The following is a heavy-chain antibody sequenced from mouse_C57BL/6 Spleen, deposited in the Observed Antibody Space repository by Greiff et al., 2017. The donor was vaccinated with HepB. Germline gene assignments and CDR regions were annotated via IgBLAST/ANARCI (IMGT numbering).Heavy chain of an antibody. D-gene: IGHD3-2*02. CDR1: GFSLTSYG. CDR2: IWRGGST. Sequence: VKLMESGPGLVQPSQSLSITCTVSGFSLTSYGVHWVRQSPGKGLEWLGVIWRGGSTDYNAAFMSRLSITKDNSKSQVFFKMNSLQADDTAIYYCAKPDSSGYGFDYWGQGTTLTVSS. V-gene: IGHV2-5*01. CDR3: AKPDSSGYGFDY. J-gene: IGHJ2*01.